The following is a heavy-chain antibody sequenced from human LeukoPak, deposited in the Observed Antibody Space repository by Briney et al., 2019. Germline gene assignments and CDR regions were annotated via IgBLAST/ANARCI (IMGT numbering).Heavy chain of an antibody. Sequence: GGSLRLSCAASGFTFSAYWMTWVRQAPGKGLEWVASIKQDGGEKYYVDSLKGRFTISRDNAKNSLYLQVNSLRADDTAVYYCVRGTSSPPYWGQGTLVTVSS. V-gene: IGHV3-7*01. D-gene: IGHD6-6*01. CDR2: IKQDGGEK. CDR1: GFTFSAYW. J-gene: IGHJ4*02. CDR3: VRGTSSPPY.